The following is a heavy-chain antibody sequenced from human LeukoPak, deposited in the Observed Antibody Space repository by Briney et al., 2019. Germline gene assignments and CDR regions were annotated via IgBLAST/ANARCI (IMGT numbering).Heavy chain of an antibody. CDR1: GGSISSSSYY. D-gene: IGHD3-9*01. CDR2: IYYSGST. CDR3: ARRLTYYDILTGYYYYMDV. Sequence: PSETLSLTCTVSGGSISSSSYYWGWIRQPPGKGLEWIGSIYYSGSTYYNPSLKSRVTISVDTSKNQFSLKLSSVTAADTAVYYCARRLTYYDILTGYYYYMDVWGKGTTVTISS. J-gene: IGHJ6*03. V-gene: IGHV4-39*01.